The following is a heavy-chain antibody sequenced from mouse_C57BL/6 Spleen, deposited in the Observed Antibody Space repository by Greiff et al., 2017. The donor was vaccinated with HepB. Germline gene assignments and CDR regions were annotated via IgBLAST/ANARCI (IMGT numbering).Heavy chain of an antibody. Sequence: EVQLVESGGDLVKPGGSLKLSCAASGFTFSSYGMSWVRQTPDKRLEWVATISSGGSYTYYPDSVKGRFTISRDNAKNTLYLQMSSLKSEDTAMYYCARQVYYDYDGGAMDYWGQGTSVTVSS. CDR2: ISSGGSYT. V-gene: IGHV5-6*01. CDR3: ARQVYYDYDGGAMDY. CDR1: GFTFSSYG. J-gene: IGHJ4*01. D-gene: IGHD2-4*01.